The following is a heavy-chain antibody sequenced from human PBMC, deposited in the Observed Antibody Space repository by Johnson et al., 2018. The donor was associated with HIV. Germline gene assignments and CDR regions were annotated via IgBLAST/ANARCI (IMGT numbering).Heavy chain of an antibody. V-gene: IGHV3-74*01. CDR3: ARELGYSSSNDAFDI. D-gene: IGHD6-13*01. J-gene: IGHJ3*02. CDR2: IRNDGSAT. CDR1: GFDFSSSW. Sequence: GGSLRLSCAASGFDFSSSWMHWVRQAPGKGLVWVSRIRNDGSATTYADSVKGRFTISRDSSKNTLYLQMNSLRAEDTAVYYCARELGYSSSNDAFDIWGQGTMVTASS.